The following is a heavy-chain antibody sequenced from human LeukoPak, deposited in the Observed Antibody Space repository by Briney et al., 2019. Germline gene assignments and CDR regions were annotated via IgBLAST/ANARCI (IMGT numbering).Heavy chain of an antibody. Sequence: GGSLRLSCAASGFTFSSYGMNWVRQAPGKGLEWVSYISSSGSTIYYADSVKGRFTISRDNAKNSLYLQMNSLRAEDTAVYYCARVSLDYEDAFDIWGQGTMVTVSS. CDR2: ISSSGSTI. CDR1: GFTFSSYG. V-gene: IGHV3-48*03. J-gene: IGHJ3*02. D-gene: IGHD4-17*01. CDR3: ARVSLDYEDAFDI.